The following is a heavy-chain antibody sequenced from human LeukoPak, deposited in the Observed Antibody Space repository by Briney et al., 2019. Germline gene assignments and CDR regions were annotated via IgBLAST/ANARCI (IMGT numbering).Heavy chain of an antibody. D-gene: IGHD3-10*01. CDR1: GGSICSGDYY. Sequence: SQTLSLTCTVSGGSICSGDYYWSWIRQPPGKGLEWIGYIYYSGSTYYNPSLKSRVTISVDTSKNQFSLKLSSVTAADTAVYYCARDSGVAGNWFDPWGQGTLVTVSS. CDR2: IYYSGST. CDR3: ARDSGVAGNWFDP. J-gene: IGHJ5*02. V-gene: IGHV4-30-4*01.